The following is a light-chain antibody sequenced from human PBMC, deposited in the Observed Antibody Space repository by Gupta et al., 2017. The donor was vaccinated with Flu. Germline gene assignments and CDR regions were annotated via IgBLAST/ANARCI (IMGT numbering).Light chain of an antibody. CDR3: QQRDNAPYT. CDR2: ESS. V-gene: IGKV1-39*01. CDR1: HQINTF. Sequence: DIQMTQSPSSLSASVGDRVTITCRASHQINTFLNWYQQKAGKAPKLLIYESSMLQSGVPSRFSGSGSGANFTLTISMLQPEDFATYCCQQRDNAPYTFGHGTKVDIE. J-gene: IGKJ3*01.